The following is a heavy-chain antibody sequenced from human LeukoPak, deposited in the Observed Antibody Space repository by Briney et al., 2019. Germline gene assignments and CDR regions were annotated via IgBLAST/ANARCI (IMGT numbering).Heavy chain of an antibody. J-gene: IGHJ5*02. CDR1: GRTFSSYA. CDR3: VAPSNWFDP. CDR2: IIPIFGTA. Sequence: GASVKLSCKASGRTFSSYAISWVRQAPGQGLEWMGGIIPIFGTANYAQKFQGRVTITADKSTSTAYMELSSLRSEDTAVYYCVAPSNWFDPWGQGTLVTVSS. D-gene: IGHD5-12*01. V-gene: IGHV1-69*06.